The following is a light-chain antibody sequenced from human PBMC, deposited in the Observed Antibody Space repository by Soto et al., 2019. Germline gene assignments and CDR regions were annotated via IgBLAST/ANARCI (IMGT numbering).Light chain of an antibody. CDR2: DAS. Sequence: DIQMTQSPSTLSASVGDRVTITCRASQSISSWLAWYQQKPGKAPKLLIYDASSLESGVPSRFSGSGSGTEFTLTISSLQPDEFATYYCQQYNSYSPYTFGQGTKREIK. CDR3: QQYNSYSPYT. CDR1: QSISSW. V-gene: IGKV1-5*01. J-gene: IGKJ2*01.